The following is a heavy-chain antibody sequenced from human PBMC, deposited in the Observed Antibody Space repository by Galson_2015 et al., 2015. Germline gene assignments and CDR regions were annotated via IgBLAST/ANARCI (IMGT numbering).Heavy chain of an antibody. J-gene: IGHJ6*02. D-gene: IGHD6-19*01. Sequence: QSGAEVKKPGESLRISCTGSGYSFTSYWISWVRQMPGKGLEWMGRIDPSDSYTNYSPSFQGHVTISADKSISTAYLQWSSLKASDTAMYDGARQQWLVRSNYGMDVWGQGTTVTVSS. CDR3: ARQQWLVRSNYGMDV. CDR2: IDPSDSYT. CDR1: GYSFTSYW. V-gene: IGHV5-10-1*01.